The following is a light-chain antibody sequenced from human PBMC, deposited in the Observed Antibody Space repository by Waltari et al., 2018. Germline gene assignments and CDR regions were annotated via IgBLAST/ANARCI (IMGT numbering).Light chain of an antibody. CDR3: ASWDDRLSAYV. CDR1: SSNLGTHP. J-gene: IGLJ1*01. V-gene: IGLV1-44*01. Sequence: QSVLSQPPSASGTPGQRVSISCSGRSSNLGTHPVTLYQQVPEGAPQVLIIRNNQRPSGVPDRFAGSKSVNAASLAISGLQSDDEAEYFCASWDDRLSAYVFGTGTTVTVL. CDR2: RNN.